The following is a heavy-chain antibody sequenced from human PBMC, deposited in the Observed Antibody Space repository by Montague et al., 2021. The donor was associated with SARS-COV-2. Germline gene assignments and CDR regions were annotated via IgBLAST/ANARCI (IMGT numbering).Heavy chain of an antibody. D-gene: IGHD6-13*01. CDR1: GGSISDSNYL. Sequence: SETLSLTCTVSGGSISDSNYLWGWIRQPPGKGLEWIGDIHYSGTYYNPSLRSRVTMSRDLSENQFSLRLRSVTAADAALYYCARSLISASGTGSNFGSWGRGTLVAVSS. J-gene: IGHJ4*02. CDR2: IHYSGT. CDR3: ARSLISASGTGSNFGS. V-gene: IGHV4-39*07.